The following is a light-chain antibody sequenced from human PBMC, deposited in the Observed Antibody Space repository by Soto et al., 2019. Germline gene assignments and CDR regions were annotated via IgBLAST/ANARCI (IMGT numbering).Light chain of an antibody. CDR2: DVN. CDR3: TSYATSSTMI. J-gene: IGLJ2*01. V-gene: IGLV2-14*03. Sequence: QSALTQPASVSGSPGQSITISCTGTRSDIGAYNFVSWYQQHPGEVPKLILYDVNVRPSGVSNRFSGSKSGNTASLTISGLQAEDEADYYCTSYATSSTMIFGGGTKVTVL. CDR1: RSDIGAYNF.